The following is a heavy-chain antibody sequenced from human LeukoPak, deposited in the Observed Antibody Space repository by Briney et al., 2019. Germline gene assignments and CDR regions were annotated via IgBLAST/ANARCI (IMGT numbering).Heavy chain of an antibody. CDR2: IHYDGSNN. CDR3: AKDHGSSDWYYFDY. D-gene: IGHD6-13*01. J-gene: IGHJ4*02. CDR1: GYTFTGYY. Sequence: SCKASGYTFTGYYMHWVRQAPGKGLDWVAFIHYDGSNNYYADSVKGRFTISRDNSKNTLYLQMNTLRADDTAVYYCAKDHGSSDWYYFDYWGQGTLVTVSS. V-gene: IGHV3-30*02.